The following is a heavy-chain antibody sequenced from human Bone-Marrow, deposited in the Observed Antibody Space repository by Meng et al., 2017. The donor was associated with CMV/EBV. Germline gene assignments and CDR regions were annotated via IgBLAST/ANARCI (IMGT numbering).Heavy chain of an antibody. Sequence: GGSLRLSCAASGFTFSSYGMHWVRQAPGKGLEWVAVIWYDGSNKYYADSVKGRFTISRDNSKNTLYLQMNSLRAEDTAVYYCAKVFLRWVSDAFDIWGQGTMVTVSS. V-gene: IGHV3-30*02. CDR2: IWYDGSNK. D-gene: IGHD3-10*02. CDR1: GFTFSSYG. CDR3: AKVFLRWVSDAFDI. J-gene: IGHJ3*02.